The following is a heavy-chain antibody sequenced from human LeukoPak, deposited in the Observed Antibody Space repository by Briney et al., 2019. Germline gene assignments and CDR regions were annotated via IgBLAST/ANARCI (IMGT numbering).Heavy chain of an antibody. CDR2: ISSSSSTI. D-gene: IGHD3-3*01. Sequence: PGGSLRLSCAASGFTFSSYSMNWVRQAPGKGLEWVSYISSSSSTIYYADSVKGRFTISRDNAKNSLYLQMNSLRAEDTAVYYCAREEWFDALDIWGQGTMVTVSS. CDR3: AREEWFDALDI. V-gene: IGHV3-48*01. CDR1: GFTFSSYS. J-gene: IGHJ3*02.